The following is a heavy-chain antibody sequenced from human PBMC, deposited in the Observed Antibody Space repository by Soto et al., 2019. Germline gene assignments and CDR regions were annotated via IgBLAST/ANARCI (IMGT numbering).Heavy chain of an antibody. D-gene: IGHD1-26*01. CDR3: GGTFGRSTNLDS. CDR2: INSDGNTT. J-gene: IGHJ4*02. Sequence: EVQLVESGGGLVQPGGSLRLSCAASGFTFSSYWMHWVRQAPGEGLVWVSHINSDGNTTSHADSVKGRFTISRDNAKNTLYLQMNSLRADDTAVYYCGGTFGRSTNLDSWGQGTLVTVSS. CDR1: GFTFSSYW. V-gene: IGHV3-74*01.